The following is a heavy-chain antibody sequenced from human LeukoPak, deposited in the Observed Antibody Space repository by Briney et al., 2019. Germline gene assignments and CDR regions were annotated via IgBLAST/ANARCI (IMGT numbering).Heavy chain of an antibody. D-gene: IGHD6-19*01. CDR1: GDTVSSNSAA. CDR2: TYYRSKWYH. CDR3: ARFLGIGSQRYYFDS. J-gene: IGHJ4*02. Sequence: PSQTLSLTCAISGDTVSSNSAAWSWIRQSPSRGLEWLGRTYYRSKWYHDYAVSVRSRVSVNPDTSKNQFSLQLTSVTPEDTAVYYCARFLGIGSQRYYFDSWGQGTLVTVSS. V-gene: IGHV6-1*01.